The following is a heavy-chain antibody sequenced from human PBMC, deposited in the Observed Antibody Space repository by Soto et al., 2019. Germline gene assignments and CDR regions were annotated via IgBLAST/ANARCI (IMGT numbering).Heavy chain of an antibody. CDR3: ARDLTYYYDSSGFYGMDV. CDR2: ISSNGGST. Sequence: GGSLRLSCAASGFTFSSYWMSWVRQAPGKGLEYVSAISSNGGSTYYANSVKGRFTISRDNSKNTLYLQMGSLRAEDMAVYYGARDLTYYYDSSGFYGMDVWGQGTTVTVSS. V-gene: IGHV3-64*01. CDR1: GFTFSSYW. J-gene: IGHJ6*02. D-gene: IGHD3-22*01.